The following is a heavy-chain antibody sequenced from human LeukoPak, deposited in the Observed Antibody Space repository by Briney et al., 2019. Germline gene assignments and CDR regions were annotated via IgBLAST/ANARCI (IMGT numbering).Heavy chain of an antibody. J-gene: IGHJ4*02. CDR2: ISYDGSNK. CDR3: AKDGTQKIDY. CDR1: GFTFSSYR. Sequence: GGSLRLSCAASGFTFSSYRMHWVRQAPGKGLEWVAVISYDGSNKYYADSVKGRFTISRDNSKNTLYLQMNSLRAEDTAVYYCAKDGTQKIDYWGQGTLVTVSS. V-gene: IGHV3-30*18.